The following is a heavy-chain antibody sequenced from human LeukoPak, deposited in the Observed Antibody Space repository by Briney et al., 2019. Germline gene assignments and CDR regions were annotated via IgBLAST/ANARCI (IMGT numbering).Heavy chain of an antibody. CDR3: ARSPNCGGDCS. J-gene: IGHJ5*02. V-gene: IGHV3-74*01. Sequence: PGGSLRLSCAASGFTFSTYWMHWVRQVPGKGLVWVSRTNPDGSYTSYGDSVKGRFTISRDNAKNTLFLQMNSLTAEDTAVYYCARSPNCGGDCSWGQGTLVTVSS. D-gene: IGHD2-21*02. CDR1: GFTFSTYW. CDR2: TNPDGSYT.